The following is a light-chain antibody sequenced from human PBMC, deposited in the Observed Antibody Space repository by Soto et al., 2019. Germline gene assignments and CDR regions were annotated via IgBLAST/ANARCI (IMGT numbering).Light chain of an antibody. CDR2: DVS. V-gene: IGLV2-11*01. CDR1: SSDVGLYNY. J-gene: IGLJ1*01. Sequence: QSALTQPRSVSGSPGQSVTISCTGTSSDVGLYNYVSWYQQHPGKAPKLIIYDVSKRPSGVPDRFSGSKSGNTASLTISGLQAEDEGEYFCCSYGGSYTPYVFVTGTKVTVL. CDR3: CSYGGSYTPYV.